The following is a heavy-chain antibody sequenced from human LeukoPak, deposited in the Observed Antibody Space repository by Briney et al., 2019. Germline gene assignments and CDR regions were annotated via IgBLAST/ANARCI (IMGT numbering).Heavy chain of an antibody. Sequence: GGSLRLSCAASGFTFSSNAMSWVRQAPGKGLEWVSVLSGSGGSTYYADSVKGRFTISRDNSKNTLYLQMNSLRAEDTAVYYCAKSSGSYLADHFDYWGQGTLVTVSS. D-gene: IGHD1-26*01. CDR3: AKSSGSYLADHFDY. CDR1: GFTFSSNA. V-gene: IGHV3-23*01. J-gene: IGHJ4*02. CDR2: LSGSGGST.